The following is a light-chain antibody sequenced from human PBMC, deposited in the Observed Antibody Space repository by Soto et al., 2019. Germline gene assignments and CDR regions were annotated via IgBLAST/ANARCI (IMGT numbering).Light chain of an antibody. J-gene: IGKJ1*01. Sequence: EILFTQSPGTLSLPPGERGTLSCRASQSISSSYLAWYQQKPREAPRLLIYGASSKATGIPDRLSGSGSGTDFTLTIKRLQPEDFAEYYCQQYGSSRTFGQGTKVDIK. CDR1: QSISSSY. CDR2: GAS. V-gene: IGKV3-20*01. CDR3: QQYGSSRT.